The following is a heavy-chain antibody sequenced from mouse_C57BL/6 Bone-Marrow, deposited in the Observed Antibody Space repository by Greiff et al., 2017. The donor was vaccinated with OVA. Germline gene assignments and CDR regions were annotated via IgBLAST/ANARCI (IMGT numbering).Heavy chain of an antibody. CDR2: IDPSDSYT. CDR1: GYTFTSYW. J-gene: IGHJ2*01. V-gene: IGHV1-59*01. CDR3: ARTRGFDD. D-gene: IGHD3-1*01. Sequence: QVQLQQPGAELVRPGTSVKLSCKASGYTFTSYWMHWVKQRPGQGLEWIGVIDPSDSYTNYNQKFKGKATLTVDTSSSTAYMQLSSLTSEDSAVYYCARTRGFDDWGQGTTLTVSS.